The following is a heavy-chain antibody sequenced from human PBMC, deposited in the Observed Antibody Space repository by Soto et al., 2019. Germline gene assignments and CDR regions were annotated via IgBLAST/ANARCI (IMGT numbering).Heavy chain of an antibody. V-gene: IGHV3-48*03. CDR3: ARELGYCSGGSCYSLWFDX. J-gene: IGHJ5*02. Sequence: GFLRLSCAASGFTFSSYEMNWVRQAPGKGLELVSYIIISGSTIYYADSVKGRFTIYRDNAKNSLYLQMNSLRDEDTAVYYCARELGYCSGGSCYSLWFDXWGQGTLVTVSX. CDR2: IIISGSTI. D-gene: IGHD2-15*01. CDR1: GFTFSSYE.